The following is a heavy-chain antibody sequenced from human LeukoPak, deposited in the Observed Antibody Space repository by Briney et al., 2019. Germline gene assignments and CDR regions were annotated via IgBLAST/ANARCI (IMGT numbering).Heavy chain of an antibody. Sequence: GGSLRLSCAASGFTFSSYEMNWVRQAPGKGLEWVSYISSSGSTIYYADSVKGRFTISRDNAKNSLYLQMDSLRAEDTAMYYCARDPIYYYGAGSNIVDYWGQGTLVTVSS. J-gene: IGHJ4*02. CDR3: ARDPIYYYGAGSNIVDY. CDR1: GFTFSSYE. D-gene: IGHD3-10*01. V-gene: IGHV3-48*03. CDR2: ISSSGSTI.